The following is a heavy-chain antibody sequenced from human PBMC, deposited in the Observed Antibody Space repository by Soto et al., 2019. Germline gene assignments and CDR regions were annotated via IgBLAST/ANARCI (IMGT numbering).Heavy chain of an antibody. J-gene: IGHJ6*02. CDR2: INHSGVT. Sequence: SETLSLTCAVYGGSFSGYYWSWIRQPPGKGLEWIGEINHSGVTNYKPSLKRRVTISVDTSKNQFSLQLKSVTAADTALYYCARFRGSYYYAMDDWGQGATVTVSS. CDR3: ARFRGSYYYAMDD. D-gene: IGHD5-12*01. CDR1: GGSFSGYY. V-gene: IGHV4-34*01.